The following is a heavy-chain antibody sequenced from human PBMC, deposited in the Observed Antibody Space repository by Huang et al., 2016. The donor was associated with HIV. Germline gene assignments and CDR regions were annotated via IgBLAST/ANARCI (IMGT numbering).Heavy chain of an antibody. CDR3: AKVSYYDFWSGYPHDAFDI. CDR1: GFTFSSYG. J-gene: IGHJ3*02. Sequence: QVQLVESGGGVVQPGGSLRLSCAASGFTFSSYGLHWVRQGPGKGLEWVVFIRYDGSNNDYSDCVKGRFTMSRDNSKNTLYLQMNRLRAEDTAVYYCAKVSYYDFWSGYPHDAFDIWGQGTMFTVSS. V-gene: IGHV3-30*02. D-gene: IGHD3-3*01. CDR2: IRYDGSNN.